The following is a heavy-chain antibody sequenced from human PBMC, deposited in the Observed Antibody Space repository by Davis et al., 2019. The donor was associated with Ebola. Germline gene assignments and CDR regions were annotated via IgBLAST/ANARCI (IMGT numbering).Heavy chain of an antibody. CDR3: ARDQEYSSY. Sequence: GESLKISCAASGFTFSSYGMHWVRQAPGKGLEWVAVISYDGSNKYYADSVKGRFTISRDDSKNTAYLQMNSLKTEDTAVYYCARDQEYSSYWGQGTLVTVSS. V-gene: IGHV3-30*03. CDR2: ISYDGSNK. D-gene: IGHD6-6*01. CDR1: GFTFSSYG. J-gene: IGHJ4*02.